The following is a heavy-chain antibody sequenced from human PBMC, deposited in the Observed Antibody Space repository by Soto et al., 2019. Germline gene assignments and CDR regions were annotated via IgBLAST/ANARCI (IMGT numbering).Heavy chain of an antibody. D-gene: IGHD3-10*01. V-gene: IGHV3-23*01. CDR3: VKNSGWFNT. CDR1: GFTFGTTD. J-gene: IGHJ5*02. Sequence: QLLQSGGGLVQPGGSLTLSCAASGFTFGTTDMSWVRQAPGEGLEWVSTIDGSGGITYYADSVKGRFTISRDNSRNTVYLQMNSLRGDDTALYYCVKNSGWFNTWGQGDLVTGSS. CDR2: IDGSGGIT.